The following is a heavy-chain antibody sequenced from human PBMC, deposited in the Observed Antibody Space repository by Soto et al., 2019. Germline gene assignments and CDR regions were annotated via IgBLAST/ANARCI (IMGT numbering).Heavy chain of an antibody. J-gene: IGHJ4*02. D-gene: IGHD3-10*01. CDR1: GFTFNNYA. CDR3: AKGRGGAGSLTPRVAF. V-gene: IGHV3-23*01. Sequence: EVQLLESGGGLVQPGGSLRLSCAASGFTFNNYAMTWVRQAPGKGLEWVSAISGGGDTTSYADSVKGRFTVSRDGSKNTLYLQMSSLRAEDTALYYCAKGRGGAGSLTPRVAFWGQGTRVTVSP. CDR2: ISGGGDTT.